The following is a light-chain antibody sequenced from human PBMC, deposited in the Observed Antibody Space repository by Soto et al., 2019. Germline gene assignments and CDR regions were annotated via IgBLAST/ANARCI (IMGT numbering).Light chain of an antibody. J-gene: IGKJ4*01. V-gene: IGKV1-27*01. CDR2: AAS. CDR1: QGISNY. Sequence: DIQMTQSPSSLSASVGDRVTITCRASQGISNYLAWYQQIPGKDPKLLISAASTLQSGVPSRFSGSGSGTDFTLTISSLQPGDVATYYCQKYTNVPAFGGGTKVEIK. CDR3: QKYTNVPA.